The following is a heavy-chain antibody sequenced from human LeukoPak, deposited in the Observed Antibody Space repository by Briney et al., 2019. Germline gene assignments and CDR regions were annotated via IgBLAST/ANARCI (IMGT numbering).Heavy chain of an antibody. CDR1: GGSISSSSYY. CDR2: IYYSGST. Sequence: PSETLSLTCTVSGGSISSSSYYWGWIRQPPGKGLEWIGSIYYSGSTYYNPSLKSRVTISVDTSKNQFSLQLNSVTPEDTAMYYCARVVDPSYSDYGGMFDSWGQGTLVTVSS. D-gene: IGHD4-23*01. CDR3: ARVVDPSYSDYGGMFDS. J-gene: IGHJ4*02. V-gene: IGHV4-39*01.